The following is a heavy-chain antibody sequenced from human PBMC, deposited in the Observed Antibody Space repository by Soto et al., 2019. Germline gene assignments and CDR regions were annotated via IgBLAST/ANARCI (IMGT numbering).Heavy chain of an antibody. CDR2: ISHDGAFK. V-gene: IGHV3-30*18. Sequence: QRHLVESGGGVVQPGRSLRLSCAASGFTFSSYGMHWIRQAPGKGLEWVAVISHDGAFKDYADSVKGRFTLSRDNSENTLFVEMNSLGPSDTAVYYCAKDYGPKAPYPYSNTHTDFWGQGTRVTVSS. J-gene: IGHJ4*02. D-gene: IGHD6-13*01. CDR1: GFTFSSYG. CDR3: AKDYGPKAPYPYSNTHTDF.